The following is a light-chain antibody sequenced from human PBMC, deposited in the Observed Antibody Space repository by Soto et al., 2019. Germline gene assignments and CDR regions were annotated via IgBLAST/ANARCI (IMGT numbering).Light chain of an antibody. V-gene: IGLV2-14*01. Sequence: QSVLTQPASVSGSPGQSITISCTGTSSDVVNYDFVSWYQQYPGRAPKLIIYKVTNRPSGVSNRFSGSQFGNTASLTISGLQAEDEADYYCSSHRGSTTFEWVFGGGTKLTVL. CDR2: KVT. J-gene: IGLJ3*02. CDR1: SSDVVNYDF. CDR3: SSHRGSTTFEWV.